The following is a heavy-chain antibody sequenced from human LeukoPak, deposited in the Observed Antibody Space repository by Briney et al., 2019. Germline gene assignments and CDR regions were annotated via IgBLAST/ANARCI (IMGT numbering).Heavy chain of an antibody. J-gene: IGHJ4*02. D-gene: IGHD3-22*01. CDR3: ANLAGSGYYFFYFDY. V-gene: IGHV3-23*01. CDR2: ISGSGGST. Sequence: GGSLRLSCAVAGFTFSNYAMHWVRQAPGKGLEWVSAISGSGGSTYYADSVKGRFTISRDNSKYALYLQMNSLRAEDTAVYYCANLAGSGYYFFYFDYWGLGTLVTVSS. CDR1: GFTFSNYA.